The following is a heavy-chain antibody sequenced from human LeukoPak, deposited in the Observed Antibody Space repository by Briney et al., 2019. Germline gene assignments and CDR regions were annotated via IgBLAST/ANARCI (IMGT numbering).Heavy chain of an antibody. Sequence: PGGSLRLSCAASGFTFSSYGMHWVRQAPGKGLEWVAFIRYDGSNKYYADSVKGRFTISRDNSKNTLYLQMNSLRAEDTAVYYCEKDEVDAFDIWGQGKMATVST. V-gene: IGHV3-30*02. CDR2: IRYDGSNK. CDR1: GFTFSSYG. CDR3: EKDEVDAFDI. J-gene: IGHJ3*02.